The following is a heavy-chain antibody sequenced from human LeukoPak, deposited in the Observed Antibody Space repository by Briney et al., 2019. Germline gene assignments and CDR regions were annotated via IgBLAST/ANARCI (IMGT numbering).Heavy chain of an antibody. Sequence: GESLKISCKGSGYRFTDYWIGWVRQVPGKGLEWLAIIYPGDSDIRYSPSFQGQVTISADKSISTAYPQWSSLKASDSAIYYCARRGSSGYYYIFDYWGQGTLVTVSS. CDR1: GYRFTDYW. CDR2: IYPGDSDI. CDR3: ARRGSSGYYYIFDY. J-gene: IGHJ4*02. D-gene: IGHD3-22*01. V-gene: IGHV5-51*01.